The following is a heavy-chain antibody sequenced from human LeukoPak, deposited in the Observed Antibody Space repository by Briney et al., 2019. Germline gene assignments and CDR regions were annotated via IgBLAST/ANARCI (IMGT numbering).Heavy chain of an antibody. D-gene: IGHD5-12*01. Sequence: GGSLRLSCAASGFTFSIYWMSWVRQAPGKGLEWVAFIRYDGSNKYYADSVKGRFTISRDNSKNTLYLQMKSLRAEDTAVYYCAKGGGYEAQYYYYYLDVWGKGTTVTISS. CDR1: GFTFSIYW. CDR3: AKGGGYEAQYYYYYLDV. V-gene: IGHV3-30*02. CDR2: IRYDGSNK. J-gene: IGHJ6*03.